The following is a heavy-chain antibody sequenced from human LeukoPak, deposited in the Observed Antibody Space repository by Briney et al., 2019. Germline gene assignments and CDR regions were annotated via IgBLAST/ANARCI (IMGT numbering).Heavy chain of an antibody. CDR3: ARDGGQFDISTGYYYYYGMDV. Sequence: SETLSLTCTVSGGSISSYYWSWIRQPPGKGLEWIGYIYYSGSTNYNPSLKSRVTISVDTSKYQFSLKLSSVTAADTAVYYCARDGGQFDISTGYYYYYGMDVWGQGTTVTVSS. CDR2: IYYSGST. J-gene: IGHJ6*02. D-gene: IGHD3-9*01. V-gene: IGHV4-59*01. CDR1: GGSISSYY.